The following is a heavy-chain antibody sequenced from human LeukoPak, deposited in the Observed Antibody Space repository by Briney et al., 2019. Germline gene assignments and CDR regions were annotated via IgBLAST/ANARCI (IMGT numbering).Heavy chain of an antibody. CDR2: ISGSGGST. J-gene: IGHJ4*02. CDR1: GFTFSSYA. CDR3: ARGSRFGDYFDY. V-gene: IGHV3-23*01. D-gene: IGHD3-10*02. Sequence: GGSLRLSCAASGFTFSSYAMSWVRQAPGKGLEWVSAISGSGGSTYYADSVKGRFTISRDNSKNTLYLQMNSLRAEDTAVYYCARGSRFGDYFDYWGQGTLVTVSS.